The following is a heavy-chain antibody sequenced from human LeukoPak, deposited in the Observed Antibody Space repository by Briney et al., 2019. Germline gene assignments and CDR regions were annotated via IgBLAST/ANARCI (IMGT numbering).Heavy chain of an antibody. J-gene: IGHJ6*03. V-gene: IGHV3-30*01. CDR3: GKSSGGWQWLDHYYYYYYMDV. CDR2: ISYVGSNK. D-gene: IGHD6-19*01. CDR1: GFTFSSYA. Sequence: GGSLRLSCAASGFTFSSYAMHWVRQAPGKGLEWVAVISYVGSNKYYADSVKGRFTISRDNSKNTLYLQMNSLRAEDTAVYYCGKSSGGWQWLDHYYYYYYMDVWGKGTTVTVSS.